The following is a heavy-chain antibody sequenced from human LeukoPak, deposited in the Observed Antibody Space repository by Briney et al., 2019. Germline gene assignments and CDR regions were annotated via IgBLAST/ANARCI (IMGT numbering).Heavy chain of an antibody. CDR1: GESFSGYF. J-gene: IGHJ4*02. CDR2: INHSGST. D-gene: IGHD3-22*01. CDR3: ARGFYYEITAYFDY. V-gene: IGHV4-34*01. Sequence: SETLSLTRAVHGESFSGYFWSWIRPPPGEGLEWIGEINHSGSTNYNPSLESRVNLSVDTSKNQFSLKLGSVTAADTAVYYCARGFYYEITAYFDYWGRGTLVTVFS.